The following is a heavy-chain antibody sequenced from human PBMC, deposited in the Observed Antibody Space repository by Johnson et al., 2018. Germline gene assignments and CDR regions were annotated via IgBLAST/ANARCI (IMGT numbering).Heavy chain of an antibody. V-gene: IGHV3-21*06. J-gene: IGHJ6*03. CDR3: ARGQGRGPGYQYYMDV. CDR2: IGAGSAHI. D-gene: IGHD3-10*01. Sequence: VQLVESGGGLVKPGGSLRLSCEASGFSFNVYSMTWVRQAPGKGLEWVSFIGAGSAHIHYADSVRGRFTISRDNAKNSLYLQMSALRVEDTAIYFCARGQGRGPGYQYYMDVWGKGTTVTVSS. CDR1: GFSFNVYS.